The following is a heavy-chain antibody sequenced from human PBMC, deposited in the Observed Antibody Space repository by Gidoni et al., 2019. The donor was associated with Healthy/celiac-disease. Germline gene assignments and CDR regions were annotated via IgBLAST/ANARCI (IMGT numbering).Heavy chain of an antibody. D-gene: IGHD6-19*01. CDR2: INHSGST. CDR3: ARAVAGTSLSWFDP. Sequence: QVQLQQWGAGLLKPSETLSLTCAVAGGSFSGYYWTWIRQPPGKGLEWIGEINHSGSTNYNPSLKSRVTISVDTSKNQFSRKLSSVTAADTAVYYCARAVAGTSLSWFDPWGQGTLVTVSS. J-gene: IGHJ5*02. CDR1: GGSFSGYY. V-gene: IGHV4-34*01.